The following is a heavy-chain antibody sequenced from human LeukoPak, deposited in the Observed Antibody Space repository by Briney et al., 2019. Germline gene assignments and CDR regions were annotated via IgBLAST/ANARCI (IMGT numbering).Heavy chain of an antibody. J-gene: IGHJ2*01. Sequence: PGGSLRLSCAASGFTFSSYAMHWVRQAPGKGLEYVSAISSNGGSTYYANSVKGRFTISRDNSKNTPYLQMGSLRAEDMAVYYCARDKNYGDYLANWYFDLWGRGTLVTVSS. V-gene: IGHV3-64*01. D-gene: IGHD4-17*01. CDR2: ISSNGGST. CDR3: ARDKNYGDYLANWYFDL. CDR1: GFTFSSYA.